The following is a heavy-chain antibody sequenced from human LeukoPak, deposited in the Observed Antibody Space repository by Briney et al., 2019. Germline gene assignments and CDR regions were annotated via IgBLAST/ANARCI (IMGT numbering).Heavy chain of an antibody. D-gene: IGHD3-10*01. V-gene: IGHV4-38-2*02. Sequence: PSETLSLTCTVSGYSISSGYYWGWIRQPPGKGLEWIGSIYHSGSTYYNPSLKSRVTISVDTSKNQFSLKLSSVTAADTAVYYCASSDMVRGTISIIYWGQGTLVTVSS. J-gene: IGHJ4*02. CDR3: ASSDMVRGTISIIY. CDR2: IYHSGST. CDR1: GYSISSGYY.